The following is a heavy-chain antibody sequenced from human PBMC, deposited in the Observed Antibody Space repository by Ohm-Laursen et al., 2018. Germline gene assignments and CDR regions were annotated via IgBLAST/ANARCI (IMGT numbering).Heavy chain of an antibody. D-gene: IGHD3-3*01. Sequence: SETLSLTCTVSGGSISSSSYYWGWIRQPPGKGLEWIGSIYYSGSTYYNPSLKSRVTISVDTSKNQFSLKLSSVTAADTAVYYCASSSGYYYYYGMDVWGQGTTVTVSS. J-gene: IGHJ6*02. CDR2: IYYSGST. CDR3: ASSSGYYYYYGMDV. CDR1: GGSISSSSYY. V-gene: IGHV4-39*01.